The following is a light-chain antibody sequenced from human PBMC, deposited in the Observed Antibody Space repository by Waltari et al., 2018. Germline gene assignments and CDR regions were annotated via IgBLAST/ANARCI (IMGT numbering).Light chain of an antibody. CDR1: SLRRYY. Sequence: SSDLTQDPSLSVALGQTVRITCKGDSLRRYYASWYQQRPGQAPILVLYGPDNRPSGIPDRFSGSTSGNTASFTITGAQAEDEADYYCHSRETFSTRLFGGGTRLTV. V-gene: IGLV3-19*01. CDR2: GPD. CDR3: HSRETFSTRL. J-gene: IGLJ2*01.